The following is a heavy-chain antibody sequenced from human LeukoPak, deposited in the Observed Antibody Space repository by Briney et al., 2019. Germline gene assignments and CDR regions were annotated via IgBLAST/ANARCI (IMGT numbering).Heavy chain of an antibody. J-gene: IGHJ4*02. Sequence: ASVKVSCKASGYTFTGYYMHRVRQAPGQGLEWMGWINPNSGGTNYAQKFQGRVTMTRDTSISTAYMELSRLRSDDTAVYYCARGYIVVVPAAMGYWGQGTLVTVSS. CDR2: INPNSGGT. V-gene: IGHV1-2*02. D-gene: IGHD2-2*01. CDR3: ARGYIVVVPAAMGY. CDR1: GYTFTGYY.